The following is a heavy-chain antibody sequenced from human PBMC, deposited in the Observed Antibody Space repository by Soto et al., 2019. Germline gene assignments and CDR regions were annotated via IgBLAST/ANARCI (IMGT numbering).Heavy chain of an antibody. V-gene: IGHV4-4*02. CDR2: ITHNGGT. Sequence: QVQLQESGPGLVRPSGTLSLTCAVSGDSISSNNWWNWVRQPPGKGLDWIGEITHNGGTNYNPSLKSRVTISLDRSRNQFSLKLSSVTAADTAVYYCARAYSNAVWGQGTLVTVSS. D-gene: IGHD6-13*01. CDR3: ARAYSNAV. CDR1: GDSISSNNW. J-gene: IGHJ4*02.